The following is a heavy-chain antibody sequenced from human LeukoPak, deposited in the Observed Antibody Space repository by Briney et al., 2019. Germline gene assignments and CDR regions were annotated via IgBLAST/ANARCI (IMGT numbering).Heavy chain of an antibody. J-gene: IGHJ4*02. CDR2: ISSSSSYI. D-gene: IGHD3-22*01. Sequence: PGGSLRLSCAASGFTFSSYSMNWVRQAPGKGLDWVSSISSSSSYIYYADSVKGRFTISRDNAKNSLYLQMNSLRAEDTAVYYCSGYQTLYYFDYWGQGTLVTVSS. CDR1: GFTFSSYS. V-gene: IGHV3-21*01. CDR3: SGYQTLYYFDY.